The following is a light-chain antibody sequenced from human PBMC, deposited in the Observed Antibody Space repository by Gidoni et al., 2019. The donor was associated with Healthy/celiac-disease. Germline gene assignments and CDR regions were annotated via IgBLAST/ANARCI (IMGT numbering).Light chain of an antibody. CDR2: DAS. J-gene: IGKJ4*01. CDR3: QQRSNWPLT. V-gene: IGKV3-11*01. CDR1: QSVSSY. Sequence: DIVLTQSPAPLSFSPGERATLSCRASQSVSSYLDWYQQKPGQAPRLLIYDASNRATGIPARFSGSGSGTDFTLTISSLEPEDFAVYYCQQRSNWPLTFGGGTKVEIK.